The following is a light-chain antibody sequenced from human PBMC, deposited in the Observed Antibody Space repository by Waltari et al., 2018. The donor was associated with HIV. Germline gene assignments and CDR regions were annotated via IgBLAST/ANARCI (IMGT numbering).Light chain of an antibody. J-gene: IGLJ2*01. Sequence: QSVLTQPPYASGTPGQRVTISCSERSSNAARHSVSWYRQFPGTAPKLLIYKTNQRPSGVPDRFSGSKSGTSASLAISGLQSDDESVYYCAAWDDSLNGPLFGGGTQLTVL. CDR1: SSNAARHS. CDR3: AAWDDSLNGPL. CDR2: KTN. V-gene: IGLV1-44*01.